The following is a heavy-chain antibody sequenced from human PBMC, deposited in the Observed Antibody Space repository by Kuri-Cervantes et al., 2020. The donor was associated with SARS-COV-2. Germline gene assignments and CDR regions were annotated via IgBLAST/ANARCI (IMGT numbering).Heavy chain of an antibody. Sequence: GSLKISCAASGFTFDDYAMHWVRQAPGKGLEWVAFIRYDGSNKYYADSVKGRFTISRDNSKNTLYLQMNSLRAEDTAVYYCAKDFWSGYYYFDYWGQGTLVTVSS. CDR1: GFTFDDYA. CDR3: AKDFWSGYYYFDY. D-gene: IGHD3-3*01. V-gene: IGHV3-30*02. J-gene: IGHJ4*02. CDR2: IRYDGSNK.